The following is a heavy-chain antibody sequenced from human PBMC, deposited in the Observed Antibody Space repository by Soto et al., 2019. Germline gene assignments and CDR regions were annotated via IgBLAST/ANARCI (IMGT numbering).Heavy chain of an antibody. CDR1: GFTFSSYA. J-gene: IGHJ4*02. D-gene: IGHD2-21*02. Sequence: GGSLRLSCAASGFTFSSYAMSWVRQAPGKGLEWVSAISGSGGSTYYADSVKGRFTISRDNSKNTLYLQMNSLRAEDTAVYYCARMGVLVVTATAFDYWGQGTLVTVSS. CDR2: ISGSGGST. V-gene: IGHV3-23*01. CDR3: ARMGVLVVTATAFDY.